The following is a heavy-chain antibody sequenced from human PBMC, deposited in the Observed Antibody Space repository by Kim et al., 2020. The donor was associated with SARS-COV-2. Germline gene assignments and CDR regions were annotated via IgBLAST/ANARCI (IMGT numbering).Heavy chain of an antibody. CDR3: ARRPAGIDS. Sequence: GSTKCSPSLKSRVTLSVDTSKNQFSLNLRSVTAADTAVYYCARRPAGIDSWGQGTPVTVSS. J-gene: IGHJ4*02. D-gene: IGHD2-21*01. V-gene: IGHV4-34*01. CDR2: GST.